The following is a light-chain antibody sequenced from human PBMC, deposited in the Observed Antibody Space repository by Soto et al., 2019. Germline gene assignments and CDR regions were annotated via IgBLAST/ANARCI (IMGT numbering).Light chain of an antibody. CDR3: QQYNNWPRT. CDR1: QSVSSN. CDR2: GAS. V-gene: IGKV3-15*01. J-gene: IGKJ2*02. Sequence: EILMTQSPATLSVSPGERATLSCRASQSVSSNLAWYQQKPGQAPRLLIYGASTSATGIPARFSGSGSGTEFTLTISSLQSEDFAVYYCQQYNNWPRTFGQGTKLEIK.